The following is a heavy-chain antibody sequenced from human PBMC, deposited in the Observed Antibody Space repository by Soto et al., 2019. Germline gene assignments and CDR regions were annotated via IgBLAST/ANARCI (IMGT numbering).Heavy chain of an antibody. D-gene: IGHD3-3*01. CDR1: GYTLTGYY. V-gene: IGHV1-2*02. CDR2: INPNSGGT. J-gene: IGHJ6*02. Sequence: ASVKVSCKASGYTLTGYYMHWGRQAPGQGLEWMGWINPNSGGTNYAQKFQGRVTMTRDTSISTAYMELSRLRSDDTAVYYCARVETYYDFWSGPSNYGMDVWGQGTTVTV. CDR3: ARVETYYDFWSGPSNYGMDV.